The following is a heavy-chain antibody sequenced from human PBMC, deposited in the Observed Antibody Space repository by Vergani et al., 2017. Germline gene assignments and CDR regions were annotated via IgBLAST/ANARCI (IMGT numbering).Heavy chain of an antibody. V-gene: IGHV3-33*06. Sequence: VQLVESGGGLVQPGRSLRLSCAASGFTFSSYGMHWVRQAPGKGLEWVAVIWYDGSNKYYADSVKGRFTISRDNSKNTLYLQMNSLRAEDTAVYYCAKDSPSLWFGVSYFDYWGQGTMVTVSS. CDR1: GFTFSSYG. J-gene: IGHJ4*02. D-gene: IGHD3-10*01. CDR3: AKDSPSLWFGVSYFDY. CDR2: IWYDGSNK.